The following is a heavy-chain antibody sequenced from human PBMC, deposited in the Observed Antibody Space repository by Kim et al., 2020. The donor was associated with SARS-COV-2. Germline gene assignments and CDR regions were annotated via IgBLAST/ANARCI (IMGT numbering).Heavy chain of an antibody. CDR1: GYTFTGYY. D-gene: IGHD6-13*01. J-gene: IGHJ4*02. CDR3: ARVRIAAAGTPPDY. Sequence: ASVKVSCKASGYTFTGYYMHWVRQAPGQGLEWMGRINCNSGGTSYAQKFQGRVTMTRDTSITTAYMDLSRLTSDDTAVYYCARVRIAAAGTPPDYWGQGT. CDR2: INCNSGGT. V-gene: IGHV1-2*06.